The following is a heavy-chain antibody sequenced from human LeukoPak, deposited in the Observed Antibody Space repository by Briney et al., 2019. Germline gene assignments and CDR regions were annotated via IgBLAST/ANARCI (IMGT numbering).Heavy chain of an antibody. V-gene: IGHV3-21*01. CDR2: ISSSSSYI. CDR3: ARDRCSGGSCCTDY. J-gene: IGHJ4*02. Sequence: GGSLRLSCAASGFTFSSYSMNWVRQAPGKGLEWVSSISSSSSYIYYADSVKGRFTISGDNAKNSLYLQMNSLRAEDTAVYYCARDRCSGGSCCTDYWGQGTLVTVSS. D-gene: IGHD2-15*01. CDR1: GFTFSSYS.